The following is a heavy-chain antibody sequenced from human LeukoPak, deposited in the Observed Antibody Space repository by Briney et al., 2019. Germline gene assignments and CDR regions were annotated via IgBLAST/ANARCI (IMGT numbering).Heavy chain of an antibody. CDR3: ARGPARVGATPLDY. V-gene: IGHV4-34*01. CDR1: GGSFSGYY. CDR2: INHSGST. D-gene: IGHD1-26*01. J-gene: IGHJ4*02. Sequence: SETLSLTCAVYGGSFSGYYWSWIRQPPGKGLEWIGEINHSGSTNYNPSLKSRVTISVDTSKNQFSLKMSSVTAADTAVYYCARGPARVGATPLDYWGQGTLVTVSS.